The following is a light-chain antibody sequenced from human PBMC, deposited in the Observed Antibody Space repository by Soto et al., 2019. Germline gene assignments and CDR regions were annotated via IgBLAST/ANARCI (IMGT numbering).Light chain of an antibody. CDR3: QQYDSSWT. V-gene: IGKV3-20*01. J-gene: IGKJ1*01. CDR1: QSVPSNF. CDR2: GVS. Sequence: EIVLTQSPGTLSLSPGERATLSCRASQSVPSNFLAWYQQKPGQAPILLIYGVSRRATGIPDRFSGSGSGTDLTLTISRLEPEDFAVYYCQQYDSSWTFGQGTKVAIK.